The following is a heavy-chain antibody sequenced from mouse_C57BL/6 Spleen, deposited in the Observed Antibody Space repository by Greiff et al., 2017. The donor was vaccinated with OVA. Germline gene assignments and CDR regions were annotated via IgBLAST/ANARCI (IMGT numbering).Heavy chain of an antibody. Sequence: KQSGAELVRPGASVTLSCKASGYTFTDYEMHWVKQTPVHGLEWIGAIDPETGGTAYNQKFKGKAILTADKSSSTAYMELRSLTSEDSAVYYCTRKGYYYGSSLYYAMDYWGQGTSVTVSS. D-gene: IGHD1-1*01. J-gene: IGHJ4*01. CDR1: GYTFTDYE. CDR3: TRKGYYYGSSLYYAMDY. CDR2: IDPETGGT. V-gene: IGHV1-15*01.